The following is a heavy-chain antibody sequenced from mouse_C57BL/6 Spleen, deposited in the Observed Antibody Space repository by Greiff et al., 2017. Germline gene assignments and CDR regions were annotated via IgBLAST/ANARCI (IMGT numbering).Heavy chain of an antibody. V-gene: IGHV5-6*01. Sequence: EVHLVKSGGDLVKPGGSLKLSCAASGFTFSSYGMSWVRQTPDKRLEWVATISSGGSYTYYPDSVKGRFPISRDNAKNTLYLQMSSLKSEDTAMYYCARLYDGSNYAMDYWGQGTSVTVSS. CDR1: GFTFSSYG. CDR3: ARLYDGSNYAMDY. CDR2: ISSGGSYT. J-gene: IGHJ4*01. D-gene: IGHD2-3*01.